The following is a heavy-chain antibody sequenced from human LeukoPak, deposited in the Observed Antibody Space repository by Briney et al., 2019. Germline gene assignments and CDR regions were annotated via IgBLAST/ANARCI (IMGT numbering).Heavy chain of an antibody. J-gene: IGHJ4*02. V-gene: IGHV3-23*01. Sequence: TGGSPRLSCAASGFTFSSYVMSWVRQAPGKGLEWVSSISGGGDHTHYADSVKGRFTISRDNSKSTLYLQMNSLRVEDTAVYYCAKKDRGDSWGQGTLVTVSS. CDR1: GFTFSSYV. CDR2: ISGGGDHT. CDR3: AKKDRGDS. D-gene: IGHD1-14*01.